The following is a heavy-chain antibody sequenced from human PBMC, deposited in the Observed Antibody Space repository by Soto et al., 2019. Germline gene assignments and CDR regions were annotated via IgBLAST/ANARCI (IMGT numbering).Heavy chain of an antibody. D-gene: IGHD1-7*01. CDR1: GGSISSYY. CDR3: ARVGKLELQGGAFDI. Sequence: SETLSLTCTVSGGSISSYYWSWIRQPAGKGLEWIGRIYTSGSTNYNPSLKSRVTMSVDTSKNQFSLKLSSVTTADTAVYYCARVGKLELQGGAFDIWGQGTMVTVSS. CDR2: IYTSGST. V-gene: IGHV4-4*07. J-gene: IGHJ3*02.